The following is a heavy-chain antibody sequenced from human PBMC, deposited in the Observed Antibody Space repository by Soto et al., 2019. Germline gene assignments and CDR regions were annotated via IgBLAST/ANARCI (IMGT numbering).Heavy chain of an antibody. CDR2: IYYSGST. J-gene: IGHJ6*02. V-gene: IGHV4-59*01. D-gene: IGHD3-3*01. Sequence: SETLSLTSTVSGGSISSYYWSWIRQPPGKGLEWIGYIYYSGSTNYNPSLKSRVTISVDTSKNQFSLKLSSVTAADTAVYYCARGDAGFLEWSRMDVWGQGTTVTVSS. CDR3: ARGDAGFLEWSRMDV. CDR1: GGSISSYY.